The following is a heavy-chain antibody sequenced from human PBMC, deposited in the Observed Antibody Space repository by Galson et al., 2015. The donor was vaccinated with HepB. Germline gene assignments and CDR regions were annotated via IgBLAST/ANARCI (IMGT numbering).Heavy chain of an antibody. Sequence: SVKVSCKASGYTFTGYHMHWVRQAPGQGLEWMGWINPNSGGTNYAQKFQGWVTMTRDTSISTAYMELSRLRSDDTAVYYCARDQAIAVAGTGGMDVWGQGTTVTVSS. CDR1: GYTFTGYH. V-gene: IGHV1-2*04. CDR2: INPNSGGT. D-gene: IGHD6-19*01. J-gene: IGHJ6*02. CDR3: ARDQAIAVAGTGGMDV.